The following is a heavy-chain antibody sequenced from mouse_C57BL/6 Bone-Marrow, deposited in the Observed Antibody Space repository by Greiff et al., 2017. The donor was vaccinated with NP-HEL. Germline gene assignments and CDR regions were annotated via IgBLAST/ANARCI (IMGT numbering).Heavy chain of an antibody. CDR2: IYHGDGDT. CDR1: GYAFSSYW. J-gene: IGHJ3*01. D-gene: IGHD3-2*02. Sequence: QVQLQQSGAELVKPGASVKISCKASGYAFSSYWMNWVKQRPGKGLEWIGQIYHGDGDTNYNGKFKGKATLTADKSARTASMQLSSLTSEDSAVYFCARSGRTWFAYWGQGTLVTVSA. V-gene: IGHV1-80*01. CDR3: ARSGRTWFAY.